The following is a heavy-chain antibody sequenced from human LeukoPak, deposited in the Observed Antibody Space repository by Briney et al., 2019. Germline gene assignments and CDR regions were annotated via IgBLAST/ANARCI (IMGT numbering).Heavy chain of an antibody. CDR1: GFTFSSYG. V-gene: IGHV3-23*01. J-gene: IGHJ4*02. Sequence: GGSLRLSCAASGFTFSSYGMSWVRQAPGKGLEWVSVISGNGGSTYYAASVKGRFTISRDNSKNTLSLKMKSLRVEDTAVYYCAKGRVLYSSSSIFASWGQGTLVTVSS. D-gene: IGHD6-6*01. CDR3: AKGRVLYSSSSIFAS. CDR2: ISGNGGST.